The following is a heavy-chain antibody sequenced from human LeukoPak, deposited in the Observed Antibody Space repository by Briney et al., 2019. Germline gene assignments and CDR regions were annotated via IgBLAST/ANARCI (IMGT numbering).Heavy chain of an antibody. CDR1: GGTFSSYA. CDR3: AYCSGGSCSFPTEPDP. V-gene: IGHV1-69*05. Sequence: SVKVSCKASGGTFSSYAISWVRQAPGQGLEWMGRIIPIFGTANYAQKFQGRVTITTDESTSTAYMELSSLRSEDTAVYYCAYCSGGSCSFPTEPDPWSQGTLVTVSS. CDR2: IIPIFGTA. J-gene: IGHJ5*02. D-gene: IGHD2-15*01.